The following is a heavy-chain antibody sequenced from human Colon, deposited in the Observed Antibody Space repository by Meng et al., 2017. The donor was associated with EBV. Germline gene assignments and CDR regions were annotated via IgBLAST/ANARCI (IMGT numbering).Heavy chain of an antibody. Sequence: QDSGSGLVRPSQPLSLTSAVTGDAIPSGNYSWAWIRQPPGKGLEWIGYIYHGVNIYYTPSLRSRVTISVDKSRNQFSLKLTSVSAADTAVYYCVRDTRRGGGWFDPWGQGTLVTVSS. D-gene: IGHD3-10*01. CDR1: GDAIPSGNYS. J-gene: IGHJ5*02. CDR3: VRDTRRGGGWFDP. CDR2: IYHGVNI. V-gene: IGHV4-30-2*01.